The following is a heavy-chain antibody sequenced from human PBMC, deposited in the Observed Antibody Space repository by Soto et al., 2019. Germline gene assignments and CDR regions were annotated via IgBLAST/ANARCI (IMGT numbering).Heavy chain of an antibody. J-gene: IGHJ6*03. V-gene: IGHV1-18*01. Sequence: ASVKVSCKASGYTFTNYGITWVRQAPGQGLEWMGWISAYNGDTHYTQRLQGRVTMTTDTSTSTAYMELRGLRSDDTAVYYCARVRQIVGYFYYYMDVWGKGTTVTVSS. CDR3: ARVRQIVGYFYYYMDV. D-gene: IGHD6-6*01. CDR1: GYTFTNYG. CDR2: ISAYNGDT.